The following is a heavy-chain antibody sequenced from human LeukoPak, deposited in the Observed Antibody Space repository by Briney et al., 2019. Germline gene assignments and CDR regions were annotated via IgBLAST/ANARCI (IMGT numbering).Heavy chain of an antibody. V-gene: IGHV1-8*01. CDR3: ARDRVGVGGNGWEN. J-gene: IGHJ4*02. D-gene: IGHD6-19*01. Sequence: ASVKVSCKASGYTFTSYDINWVRQATGQGLEWMGWMNPNSGNTGYAQKFQGRVTMTRSTSIGTAYMELSGLTSDDTGVYYCARDRVGVGGNGWENWGQGTLVTVSS. CDR2: MNPNSGNT. CDR1: GYTFTSYD.